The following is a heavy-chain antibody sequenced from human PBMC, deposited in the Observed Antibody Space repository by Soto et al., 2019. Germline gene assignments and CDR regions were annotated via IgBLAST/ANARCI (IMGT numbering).Heavy chain of an antibody. CDR2: INHSGST. J-gene: IGHJ4*02. Sequence: PSETLSLTCAVYGGSFSGYYWSWIRQPPGKGLEWIGEINHSGSTNYNPSLKSRVTISVDTSKNQFSLKLSSVTAADTAVYYRARGGYCSSTSCYTPLGYWGQGTPVTVSS. D-gene: IGHD2-2*02. V-gene: IGHV4-34*01. CDR3: ARGGYCSSTSCYTPLGY. CDR1: GGSFSGYY.